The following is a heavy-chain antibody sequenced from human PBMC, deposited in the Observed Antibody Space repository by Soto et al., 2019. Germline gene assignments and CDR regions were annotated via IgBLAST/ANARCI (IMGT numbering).Heavy chain of an antibody. V-gene: IGHV3-74*01. J-gene: IGHJ4*02. CDR1: GFTFSRYW. D-gene: IGHD6-13*01. Sequence: EVQLVESGGGLVQPGGSLRLSCAVSGFTFSRYWMHWVRQAPGKGLMWVSRINTDGSATNYADSVEGRFTISRDNAKTTLYLQMNSQRGEDTAEYYCVRGTSNWYGIDYWGQGTLVTVSS. CDR3: VRGTSNWYGIDY. CDR2: INTDGSAT.